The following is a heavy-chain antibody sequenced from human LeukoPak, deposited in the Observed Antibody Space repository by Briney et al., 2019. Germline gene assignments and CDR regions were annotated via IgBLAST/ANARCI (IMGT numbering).Heavy chain of an antibody. CDR2: IYYSGST. J-gene: IGHJ4*02. D-gene: IGHD6-19*01. V-gene: IGHV4-31*03. CDR3: CGSGWFAGPFGY. Sequence: SQTLSLTCTVSGGSISSGAYYWSWIRRHPGKGLEWIGYIYYSGSTYYNPSLRSRVTISIDTSKNQFSLRLSSVTAADTAVYYCCGSGWFAGPFGYWGQGALVTVSS. CDR1: GGSISSGAYY.